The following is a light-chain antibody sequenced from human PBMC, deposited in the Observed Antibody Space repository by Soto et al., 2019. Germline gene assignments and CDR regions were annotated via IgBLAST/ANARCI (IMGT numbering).Light chain of an antibody. J-gene: IGKJ2*01. CDR1: QSFASNY. CDR3: QQSISSPYT. CDR2: AAS. Sequence: ETVLTQSPGTLSLSPGERATLSCRASQSFASNYLAWYQQRPGQAPRLLIYAASSRATGIPDRFSGGGSGADFTLTISRLEPEDFAVYYCQQSISSPYTFGQGTQLEI. V-gene: IGKV3-20*01.